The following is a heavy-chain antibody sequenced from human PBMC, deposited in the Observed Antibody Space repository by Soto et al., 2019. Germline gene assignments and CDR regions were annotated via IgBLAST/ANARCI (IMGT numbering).Heavy chain of an antibody. CDR2: VYATGTS. J-gene: IGHJ5*02. CDR1: GGSMSKFY. Sequence: PLEILSLTCSVSGGSMSKFYWSWIRKTAGKGLEWMGRVYATGTSDYNPSLRSRIAMSVDISKKTFSLRLRSVTAADTGVYYCVRDGSKTLRDCFDPWGQGILVTVSS. D-gene: IGHD4-17*01. V-gene: IGHV4-4*07. CDR3: VRDGSKTLRDCFDP.